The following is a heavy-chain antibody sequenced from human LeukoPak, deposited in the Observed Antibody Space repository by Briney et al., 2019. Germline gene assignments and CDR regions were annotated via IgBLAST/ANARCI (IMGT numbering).Heavy chain of an antibody. V-gene: IGHV3-23*01. Sequence: GGSLRLSCETSGFTLSGYVMSWVRKAPGKGLEWVSSISASGGSTYYADSVKGRFTISRDNSKNTLYLQMNSLRAEDTAVYYCARSDSFDFWGQGTLVTVSS. CDR3: ARSDSFDF. J-gene: IGHJ4*02. CDR1: GFTLSGYV. CDR2: ISASGGST.